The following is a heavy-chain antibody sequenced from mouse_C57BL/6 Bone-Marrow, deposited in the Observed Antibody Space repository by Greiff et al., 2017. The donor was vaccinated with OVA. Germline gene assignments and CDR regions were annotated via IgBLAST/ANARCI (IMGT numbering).Heavy chain of an antibody. J-gene: IGHJ4*01. CDR1: GFTLTDYY. V-gene: IGHV7-3*01. CDR2: IRNQANGYTT. Sequence: EVKLMESGGGLVQPGGSLSLSCAASGFTLTDYYMSWVRQPPGKALEWLGFIRNQANGYTTEYSASVKGRFTNSRYNSQSILYSQMNAVRAEYSSTYYCAYYGLNYWGQGTAVTVSS. CDR3: AYYGLNY.